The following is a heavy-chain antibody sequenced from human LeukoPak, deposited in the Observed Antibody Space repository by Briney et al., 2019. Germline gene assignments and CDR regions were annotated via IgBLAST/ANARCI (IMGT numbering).Heavy chain of an antibody. J-gene: IGHJ5*02. CDR2: INHSGST. CDR1: GGSFSGYY. CDR3: VVNGAAGTSGNWFDP. Sequence: SETLSLTCAVYGGSFSGYYWSWIRQPPGKGLEWIGEINHSGSTNYNPSLESRVTISVDTSKNQFSLNLSSLTAADTAVYYCVVNGAAGTSGNWFDPWGQGTLVTVSS. V-gene: IGHV4-34*01. D-gene: IGHD6-13*01.